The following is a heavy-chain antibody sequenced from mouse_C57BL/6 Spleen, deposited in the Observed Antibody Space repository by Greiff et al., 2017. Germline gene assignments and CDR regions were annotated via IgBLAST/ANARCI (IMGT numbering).Heavy chain of an antibody. Sequence: QVQLQQPGAELVRPGSSVKLSCKASGYTFTSYWMHWVKQRPIQGLEWIGNIDPSDSETHYNQKFKDKATLTVDKYSSTAYMQLSCLTSEYSAFYYCARSHYYGSRNYYSMDYWGQGTSVTVSS. J-gene: IGHJ4*01. D-gene: IGHD1-1*01. CDR3: ARSHYYGSRNYYSMDY. CDR2: IDPSDSET. V-gene: IGHV1-52*01. CDR1: GYTFTSYW.